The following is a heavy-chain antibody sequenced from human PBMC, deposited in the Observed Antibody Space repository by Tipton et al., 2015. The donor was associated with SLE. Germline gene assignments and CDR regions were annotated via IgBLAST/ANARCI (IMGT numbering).Heavy chain of an antibody. D-gene: IGHD1-14*01. J-gene: IGHJ5*02. CDR1: GFTFSNYA. CDR3: VCDHDRTGGS. CDR2: IKFTGRER. Sequence: SLRLSCVASGFTFSNYAMSWVRQAPGKGLEWVANIKFTGRERYYVDSVEGRFTIFRDNAKNSLYLQMNSLRVEDTATYYCVCDHDRTGGSWGQGTLVTVSS. V-gene: IGHV3-7*01.